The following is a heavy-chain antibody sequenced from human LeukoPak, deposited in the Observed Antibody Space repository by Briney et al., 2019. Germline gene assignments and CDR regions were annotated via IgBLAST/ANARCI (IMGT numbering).Heavy chain of an antibody. J-gene: IGHJ3*02. CDR1: GFSFGTYW. CDR3: AKDIARGYDILTGYDAFDI. D-gene: IGHD3-9*01. CDR2: INQGGSDS. V-gene: IGHV3-7*03. Sequence: GGSLRLSCAASGFSFGTYWMIWVRQPPGGGLEWVANINQGGSDSRYVDSVKGRFTISRDNAKNSLYLQMNSLRAEDTALYYCAKDIARGYDILTGYDAFDIWGQGTMVTVSS.